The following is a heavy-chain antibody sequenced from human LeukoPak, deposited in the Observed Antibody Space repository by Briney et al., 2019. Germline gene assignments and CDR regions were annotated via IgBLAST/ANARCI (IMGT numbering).Heavy chain of an antibody. CDR1: GFTVSSNY. CDR2: IYSGGST. CDR3: ARDSSTSWFPDLLDT. Sequence: PGGSLRLSCAASGFTVSSNYMSWVRQAPGKGLEWVSVIYSGGSTYYADSVKGRFTISRDNSKNTLYLQMNSLRAEDTAVYYCARDSSTSWFPDLLDTRGQGTMVTVSS. J-gene: IGHJ3*02. D-gene: IGHD6-13*01. V-gene: IGHV3-66*01.